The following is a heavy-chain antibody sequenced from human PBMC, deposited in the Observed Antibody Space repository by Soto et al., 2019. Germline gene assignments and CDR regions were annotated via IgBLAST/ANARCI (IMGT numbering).Heavy chain of an antibody. D-gene: IGHD1-1*01. V-gene: IGHV4-34*01. J-gene: IGHJ4*02. CDR2: INESVST. CDR3: ARGSGIVALPGELEDVNYDY. Sequence: QVQLQQWGAGLVKPSETLSLSCAVYGQSFSGHSWAWIRQPPGKGLEWIGDINESVSTYYNPSLKSRVTISTDTSKNQFSLKLSSVSAADTAAYFCARGSGIVALPGELEDVNYDYWGQGTLVNVSS. CDR1: GQSFSGHS.